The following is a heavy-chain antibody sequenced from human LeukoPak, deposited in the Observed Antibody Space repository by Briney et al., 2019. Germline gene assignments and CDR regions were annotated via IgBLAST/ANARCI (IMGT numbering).Heavy chain of an antibody. V-gene: IGHV3-21*04. D-gene: IGHD3-10*01. CDR2: ISSSSSYI. CDR3: AKDSHYYGSGDYDY. J-gene: IGHJ4*02. CDR1: GFTFSSYS. Sequence: GGSLRLSCAASGFTFSSYSMNWVRQAPGKGLEWVSSISSSSSYIYYADSVKGRFTISRDNSKNTLYLQMGSLRAEDTAVYYCAKDSHYYGSGDYDYWGQGTLVTVSS.